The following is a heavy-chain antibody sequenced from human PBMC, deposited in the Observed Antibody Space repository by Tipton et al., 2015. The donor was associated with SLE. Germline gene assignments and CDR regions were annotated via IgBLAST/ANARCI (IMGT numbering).Heavy chain of an antibody. CDR1: DDSVSSAYY. CDR3: ARVERAARGFDY. J-gene: IGHJ4*02. CDR2: IYYSGST. D-gene: IGHD6-13*01. V-gene: IGHV4-61*01. Sequence: TLSLTCIVSDDSVSSAYYWAWIRQPPGKGLQWIGYIYYSGSTNYNPPLKSRVTISVDTSKNQFSLKLSSVTAADTAVYYCARVERAARGFDYWGQGTLVTVSS.